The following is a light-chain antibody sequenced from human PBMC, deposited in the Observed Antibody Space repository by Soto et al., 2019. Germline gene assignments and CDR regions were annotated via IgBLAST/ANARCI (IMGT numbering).Light chain of an antibody. J-gene: IGKJ2*01. V-gene: IGKV3-11*01. CDR3: QHRYQWPPYT. Sequence: EIVLSQSPATLSLSPGQRASLSCRASHHIGTYLAWFQQRPGQAPRLLIYDASDRATDVPDRFTASGSGTDFTLIINNLEPEDFAVYDCQHRYQWPPYTFGQGT. CDR2: DAS. CDR1: HHIGTY.